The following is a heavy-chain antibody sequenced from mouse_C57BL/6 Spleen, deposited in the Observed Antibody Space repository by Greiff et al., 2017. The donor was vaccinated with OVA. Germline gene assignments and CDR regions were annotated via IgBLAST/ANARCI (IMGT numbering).Heavy chain of an antibody. J-gene: IGHJ2*01. Sequence: VQLKESGPELVKPGASVKIPCKASGYTFTDYNMDWVKQSHGKSLEWIGDINPNNGGTIYNQKFKGKATLTVDKSSSTAYMELRSLTSEDTAVYYCARRGGYDGYLPYYFDYWGQGTTLTVSS. D-gene: IGHD2-3*01. CDR1: GYTFTDYN. V-gene: IGHV1-18*01. CDR3: ARRGGYDGYLPYYFDY. CDR2: INPNNGGT.